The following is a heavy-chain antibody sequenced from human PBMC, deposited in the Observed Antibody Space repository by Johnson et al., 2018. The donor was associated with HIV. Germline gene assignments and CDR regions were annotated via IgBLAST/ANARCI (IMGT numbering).Heavy chain of an antibody. D-gene: IGHD6-13*01. CDR1: GFTFSNYA. Sequence: QVQLVESGGGVVQPGRSLRLSCTSSGFTFSNYAIHWVRQAPGKGLEWVAGITYDGTNKYYADSVKGRFTISRDNSKNTAYLQMNSLKTEDPAVYYCSSYFSCSSSLYSGVNAFDIWGQGTMVTVSS. CDR3: SSYFSCSSSLYSGVNAFDI. CDR2: ITYDGTNK. V-gene: IGHV3-30*04. J-gene: IGHJ3*02.